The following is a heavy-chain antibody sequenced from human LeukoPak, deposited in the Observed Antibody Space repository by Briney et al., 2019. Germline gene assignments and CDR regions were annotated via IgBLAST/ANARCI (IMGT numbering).Heavy chain of an antibody. V-gene: IGHV1-24*01. CDR1: RYTLTELS. Sequence: SSVPVSFKVSRYTLTELSMHWVRPPPAKGREWVGGFDPEDGETIYAQTFQGRVTMTEDTSTDTAYMELSSLRAEDTAVYYCASSPRQDSSGYYYYWGQGTLVTVSS. J-gene: IGHJ4*02. CDR2: FDPEDGET. D-gene: IGHD3-22*01. CDR3: ASSPRQDSSGYYYY.